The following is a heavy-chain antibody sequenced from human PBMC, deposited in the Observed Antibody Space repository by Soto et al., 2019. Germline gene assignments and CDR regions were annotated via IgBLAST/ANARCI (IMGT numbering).Heavy chain of an antibody. J-gene: IGHJ5*02. D-gene: IGHD6-13*01. V-gene: IGHV1-69*06. CDR1: GGSFSSYA. Sequence: GDSVKVCFKACGGSFSSYAISLVRQAPGQGLEWIGGIIPIFGTANYAHKFHGRVTITADKSTSTAYMELSSLRSEDTAVYYCARERMQQPRWFDPWGQGTMVTGSS. CDR3: ARERMQQPRWFDP. CDR2: IIPIFGTA.